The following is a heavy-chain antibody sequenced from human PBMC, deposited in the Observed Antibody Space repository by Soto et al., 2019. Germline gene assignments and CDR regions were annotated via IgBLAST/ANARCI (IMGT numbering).Heavy chain of an antibody. J-gene: IGHJ4*01. Sequence: SETLSLTCTVPGYSISSGSYWAWIRQPPGKGAEWIASIYHGGTTSYNPSLKSRITISVDTSNNQFSLKLASVTAADTAVYYCARVHVMVVAGSTFDYWGHGTLVTVSS. D-gene: IGHD6-19*01. CDR1: GYSISSGSY. CDR3: ARVHVMVVAGSTFDY. V-gene: IGHV4-38-2*02. CDR2: IYHGGTT.